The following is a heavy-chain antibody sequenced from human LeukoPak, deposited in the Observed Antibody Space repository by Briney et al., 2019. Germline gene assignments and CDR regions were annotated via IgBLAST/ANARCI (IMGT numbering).Heavy chain of an antibody. J-gene: IGHJ4*02. CDR3: VRTEGSGTYYPHFDY. CDR1: RFTFSSYE. CDR2: ISSSGSTI. D-gene: IGHD3-10*01. Sequence: GGSLRLSCAASRFTFSSYEMHWVRQAPGKGLEWVSYISSSGSTIYYADSVKGRFTISRDNSRNTLYLQMNSLRAEDTAVYYCVRTEGSGTYYPHFDYWGQGTLVTVSS. V-gene: IGHV3-48*03.